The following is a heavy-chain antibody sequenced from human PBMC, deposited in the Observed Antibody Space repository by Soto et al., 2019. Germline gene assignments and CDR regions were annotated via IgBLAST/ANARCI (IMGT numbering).Heavy chain of an antibody. CDR3: TRAYSSTQHEY. V-gene: IGHV1-18*01. CDR2: ISAYNGNT. D-gene: IGHD6-13*01. J-gene: IGHJ4*02. Sequence: QVQLVQSGAEVKKPGASVKVSCKASGYTFTSYGISWVRQAPGQGLEWMGWISAYNGNTNYAQKHQGRVTINKDTSTSTATMELKNLRHADTEVYSCTRAYSSTQHEYWGQGTLMTDS. CDR1: GYTFTSYG.